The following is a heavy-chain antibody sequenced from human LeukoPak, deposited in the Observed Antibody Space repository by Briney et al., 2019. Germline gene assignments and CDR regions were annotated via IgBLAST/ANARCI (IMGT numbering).Heavy chain of an antibody. Sequence: GGSLRLSCSASGFPFSSCPMHWIRQIPGKGLEWVAVISHDETNEYIADSMKGRFTISRDNSKNTLYLQMSSLRAEDSAVYYCARDQTKHRRYFDWLLSAFDIWGQGTLVTVSS. CDR1: GFPFSSCP. V-gene: IGHV3-30*04. D-gene: IGHD3-9*01. J-gene: IGHJ4*02. CDR2: ISHDETNE. CDR3: ARDQTKHRRYFDWLLSAFDI.